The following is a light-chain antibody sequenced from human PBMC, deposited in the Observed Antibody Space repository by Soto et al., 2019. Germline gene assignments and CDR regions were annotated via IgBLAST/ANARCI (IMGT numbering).Light chain of an antibody. V-gene: IGKV1-27*01. J-gene: IGKJ3*01. CDR2: AAS. CDR1: HAISNY. CDR3: QKHNTVPLT. Sequence: DVPMTQSPSSLSASVGDRVTITCRASHAISNYVAWLQQKPGKAPKLLIYAASTLQPGVPSRFSGGGSGVDFTLTISSLQPEDVATYYCQKHNTVPLTFGPGTKVDIK.